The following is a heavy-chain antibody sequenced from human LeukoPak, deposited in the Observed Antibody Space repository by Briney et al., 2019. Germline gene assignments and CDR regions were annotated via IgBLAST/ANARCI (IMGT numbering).Heavy chain of an antibody. CDR3: ARDGGSYFDY. Sequence: GGSLRLSSAAPGFTFSSYAMHWVRQAPGKGLEWVAVISYDGSNKYYADSVKGRFTISRDNSKNTLYLQMNSLRAEDTAVYYCARDGGSYFDYWGQGTLVTVSS. CDR2: ISYDGSNK. CDR1: GFTFSSYA. D-gene: IGHD3-16*01. V-gene: IGHV3-30-3*01. J-gene: IGHJ4*02.